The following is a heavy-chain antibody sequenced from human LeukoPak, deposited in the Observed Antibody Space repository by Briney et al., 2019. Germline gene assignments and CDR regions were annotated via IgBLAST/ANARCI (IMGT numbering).Heavy chain of an antibody. D-gene: IGHD6-19*01. CDR2: ISYDGSNK. CDR1: GFTFSSYG. Sequence: GRSLRLSCAASGFTFSSYGMHWVRQAPGKGLEWVAVISYDGSNKYYADSVKGRFTISRDNSKNTLYLQMNSLRAEDTAVYYCARGGDSIAVAGSVYWGQGTLVTVSS. J-gene: IGHJ4*02. CDR3: ARGGDSIAVAGSVY. V-gene: IGHV3-30*03.